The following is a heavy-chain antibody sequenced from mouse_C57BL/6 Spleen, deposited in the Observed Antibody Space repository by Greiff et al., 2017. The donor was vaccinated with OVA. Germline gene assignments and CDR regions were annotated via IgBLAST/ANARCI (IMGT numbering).Heavy chain of an antibody. CDR3: ARGWERDWYFDV. V-gene: IGHV3-1*01. CDR1: GYSITSGYD. J-gene: IGHJ1*03. D-gene: IGHD4-1*01. CDR2: ISYSGST. Sequence: EVKLMESGPGMVKPSQSLSLTCTVPGYSITSGYDWHWIRHFPGNKLEWMGYISYSGSTNYNPSLKSRISITHDTSKNHFFLKLNSVTTEDTATYYCARGWERDWYFDVWGTGTTVTVSS.